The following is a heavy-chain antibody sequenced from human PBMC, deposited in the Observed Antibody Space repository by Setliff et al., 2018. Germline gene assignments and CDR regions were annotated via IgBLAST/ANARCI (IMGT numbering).Heavy chain of an antibody. CDR1: GLAFSSYA. CDR2: IRGGGGGT. CDR3: AKCSSWHGHYPHFNY. Sequence: GSLRLSCVGSGLAFSSYAMTWVRQAPGKGLEWLSAIRGGGGGTLYADSVKGRFTISRDNSKSTLYLEMNSLRAEDTAVYYCAKCSSWHGHYPHFNYWGQGTLVTVSS. D-gene: IGHD6-13*01. J-gene: IGHJ4*02. V-gene: IGHV3-23*01.